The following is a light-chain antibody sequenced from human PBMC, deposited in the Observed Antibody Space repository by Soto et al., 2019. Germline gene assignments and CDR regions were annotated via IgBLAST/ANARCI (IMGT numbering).Light chain of an antibody. CDR3: SSYAGSNNWVV. CDR1: SSDVGGYNY. CDR2: EVS. Sequence: QSALTQPPSASGSPGQSVTISCTGTSSDVGGYNYVSWYQQHPGKAPKLMIYEVSKRPSGVPDRVSGSKSGNTASLTVSGLQAEDEADYYCSSYAGSNNWVVFGGGTKLTVL. J-gene: IGLJ2*01. V-gene: IGLV2-8*01.